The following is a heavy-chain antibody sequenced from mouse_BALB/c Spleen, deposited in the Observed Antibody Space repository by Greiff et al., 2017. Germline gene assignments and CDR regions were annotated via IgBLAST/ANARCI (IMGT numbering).Heavy chain of an antibody. CDR2: IYPGNSDT. CDR1: GYTFTSYW. J-gene: IGHJ2*01. V-gene: IGHV1-5*01. Sequence: EVQLQQSGTVLARPGASVKMSCKASGYTFTSYWMHWVKQRPGQGLEWIGAIYPGNSDTSYNQKFKGKATLTSDKSSSTAYMELSSLTSEDSAVYYCAREVYYFDYWGQGTTLTVSS. CDR3: AREVYYFDY.